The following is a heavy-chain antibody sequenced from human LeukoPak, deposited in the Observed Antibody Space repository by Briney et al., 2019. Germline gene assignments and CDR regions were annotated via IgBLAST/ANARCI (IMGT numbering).Heavy chain of an antibody. CDR3: ARGRRTLTYYYDSRPNWFDP. CDR1: GGSFSGYY. CDR2: IDHSGST. J-gene: IGHJ5*02. V-gene: IGHV4-34*01. D-gene: IGHD3-22*01. Sequence: SETLSLTCAVYGGSFSGYYWSWIRQPPGKGLEWIGEIDHSGSTNYNPSLKSRVTISVDTSKNQFSLKLSSVTAADTAVYYCARGRRTLTYYYDSRPNWFDPWGQGTLVTVSS.